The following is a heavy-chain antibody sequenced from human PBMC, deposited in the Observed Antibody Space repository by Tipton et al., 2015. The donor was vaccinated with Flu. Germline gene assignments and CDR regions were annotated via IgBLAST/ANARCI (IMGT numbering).Heavy chain of an antibody. Sequence: RSLRLSCAASGFTFDDYAVHWVRQAPGKGLEWVSGISWNSGSIGYADSVKGRFTISRDNAKNSLYLQMNSLRAEDTALYYCAKGSPFDPWGQGTLVTVSS. CDR3: AKGSPFDP. V-gene: IGHV3-9*01. J-gene: IGHJ5*02. CDR1: GFTFDDYA. CDR2: ISWNSGSI.